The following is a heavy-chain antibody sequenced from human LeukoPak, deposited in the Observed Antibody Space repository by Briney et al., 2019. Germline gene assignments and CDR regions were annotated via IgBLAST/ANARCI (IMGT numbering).Heavy chain of an antibody. Sequence: ASVKVTFKSSGYTFTGYYMHRVRQAPGQGLEWMGWINPNVGATKYARKFQGRVTMTRDTSVSTAYMELSRLRSDDTAVYYCARGQLTGDLDYWGQATQVTVSS. CDR1: GYTFTGYY. V-gene: IGHV1-2*02. D-gene: IGHD1-14*01. J-gene: IGHJ4*02. CDR3: ARGQLTGDLDY. CDR2: INPNVGAT.